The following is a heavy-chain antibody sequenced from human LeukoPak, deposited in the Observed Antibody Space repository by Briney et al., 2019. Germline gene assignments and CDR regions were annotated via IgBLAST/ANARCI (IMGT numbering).Heavy chain of an antibody. D-gene: IGHD4/OR15-4a*01. CDR1: GFTFSNYA. V-gene: IGHV3-23*01. CDR3: ARDPGAFPYFFDS. CDR2: ISGDGVSP. J-gene: IGHJ4*02. Sequence: GGSLRLSCAASGFTFSNYALTWVRQTPGKGLECVSAISGDGVSPYYADSVRGRFTTSRDNSKNTLYLQMNSLRVEDTAVYFCARDPGAFPYFFDSWGRGTLVTVSS.